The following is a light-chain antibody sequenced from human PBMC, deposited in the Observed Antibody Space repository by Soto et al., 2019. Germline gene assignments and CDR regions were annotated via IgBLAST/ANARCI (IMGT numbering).Light chain of an antibody. CDR2: KAS. V-gene: IGKV1-5*03. CDR3: QHYNSYSEA. CDR1: QPISTW. J-gene: IGKJ1*01. Sequence: DIQVTQSPSTLSASVGDRATITCRASQPISTWLAWYQEKPGKAPKLLIYKASTLKSGVPSRFSGSGSGTEFTLTISSLQPDDFATYYCQHYNSYSEAFGQGTKVDIK.